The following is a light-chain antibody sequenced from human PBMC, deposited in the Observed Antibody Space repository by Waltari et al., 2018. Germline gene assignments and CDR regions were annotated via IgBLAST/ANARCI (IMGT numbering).Light chain of an antibody. CDR1: SSDVGGYNY. V-gene: IGLV2-14*01. J-gene: IGLJ2*01. Sequence: QSALTHPASVSGSPGQSLTISSTGTSSDVGGYNYLSWYQQHPGKAPKLMIYDVSKRPSGVSNRFSGSTSGNTASLTISGLQAEDEADYYCSSYTSSSTLVFGGGTKLTVL. CDR3: SSYTSSSTLV. CDR2: DVS.